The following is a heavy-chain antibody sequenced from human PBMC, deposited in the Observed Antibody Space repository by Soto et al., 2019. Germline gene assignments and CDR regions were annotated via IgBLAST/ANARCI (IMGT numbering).Heavy chain of an antibody. CDR3: AKSFTRRYFQH. J-gene: IGHJ1*01. CDR1: GFTFSSYV. Sequence: GGSLRLSCAASGFTFSSYVMSWVRQAPGKGLEWVSAITDSGLSAYYGDSVKGRFTISRENSKNTLSLQMNSLRAEDTAVYYCAKSFTRRYFQHWGQGTLVTVSS. V-gene: IGHV3-23*01. CDR2: ITDSGLSA. D-gene: IGHD3-16*02.